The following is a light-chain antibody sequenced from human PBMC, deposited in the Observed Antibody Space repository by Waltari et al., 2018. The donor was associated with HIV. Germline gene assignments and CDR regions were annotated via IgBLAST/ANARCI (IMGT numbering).Light chain of an antibody. Sequence: EIVLTQSPGPLSLSPGERGTLSCRASESVSSSNFLAWYQQKPGQAPRRLIYAASSRATGIPDRFSGSGSGTDFTLTISRLEPEDFAVYYCQQYGSSPLTFGGGTKVEIK. V-gene: IGKV3-20*01. CDR2: AAS. CDR1: ESVSSSN. CDR3: QQYGSSPLT. J-gene: IGKJ4*01.